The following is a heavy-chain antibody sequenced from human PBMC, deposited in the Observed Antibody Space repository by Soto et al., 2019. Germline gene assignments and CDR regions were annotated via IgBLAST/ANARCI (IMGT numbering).Heavy chain of an antibody. Sequence: SLRLSCAASGFTFSGSAMHWVRQASGKGLEWVGRIRSKANSYATAYAASVKGRFTISRDDSKNTAYLQMNSLKTEDTAVYYCTRPGGGIAVAYWGQGTLVTVSS. CDR1: GFTFSGSA. CDR2: IRSKANSYAT. V-gene: IGHV3-73*01. D-gene: IGHD6-19*01. CDR3: TRPGGGIAVAY. J-gene: IGHJ4*02.